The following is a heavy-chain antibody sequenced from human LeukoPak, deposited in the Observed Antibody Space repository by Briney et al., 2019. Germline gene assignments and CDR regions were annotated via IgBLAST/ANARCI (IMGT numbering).Heavy chain of an antibody. J-gene: IGHJ4*02. Sequence: GGSLRLSCAASGFTFSSYAMHWVRQAPGKGLEWVAVISYDGSNKYYADSVKGRFTISRDNSKNTLFLHMNSLRAEDTDTVIYYRARVFVVPDAIIGVGHFDYWGQGTLVTVSS. D-gene: IGHD2-2*01. V-gene: IGHV3-30-3*01. CDR1: GFTFSSYA. CDR2: ISYDGSNK. CDR3: YRARVFVVPDAIIGVGHFDY.